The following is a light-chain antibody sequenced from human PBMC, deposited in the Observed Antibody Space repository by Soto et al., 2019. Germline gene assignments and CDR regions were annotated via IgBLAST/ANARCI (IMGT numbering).Light chain of an antibody. Sequence: EVALTQSPGSLSLSPGERATLSCRASESLLTRNLAWYQQRPGQAPRLLIHGASTRATGIPDRFSGGGSGTDVTLTISRLEPEDFAMYYCQYYGSSRGIIYGEGTKVEMK. J-gene: IGKJ4*01. V-gene: IGKV3-20*01. CDR2: GAS. CDR3: QYYGSSRGII. CDR1: ESLLTRN.